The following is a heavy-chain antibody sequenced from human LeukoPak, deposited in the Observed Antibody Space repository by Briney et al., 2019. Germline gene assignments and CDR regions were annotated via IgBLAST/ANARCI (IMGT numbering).Heavy chain of an antibody. J-gene: IGHJ2*01. Sequence: PSETLSLTCTVSGGSISSGSYYWSWIRQPAGKGLEWIGRIYTSGSTNYNPSLKSRVTISVDTSKKQFSLKLSSVTAADTAVYFCARGFTSYQWFDLWGRGTLVTVSS. CDR1: GGSISSGSYY. CDR3: ARGFTSYQWFDL. CDR2: IYTSGST. V-gene: IGHV4-61*02. D-gene: IGHD6-19*01.